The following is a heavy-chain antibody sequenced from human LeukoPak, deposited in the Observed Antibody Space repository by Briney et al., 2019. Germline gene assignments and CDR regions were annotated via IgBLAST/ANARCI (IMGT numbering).Heavy chain of an antibody. J-gene: IGHJ6*03. CDR2: IKSKTDGGTI. CDR3: TGETYYDFWSGYYYYYHMDV. V-gene: IGHV3-15*01. D-gene: IGHD3-3*01. CDR1: RFTLSNAW. Sequence: GGSLRLSCAASRFTLSNAWMSWVRQAPGKGLEWVGRIKSKTDGGTIDYAAPVKGRFTISRDDSKNTLYLQMNSLKTEDTAVYYCTGETYYDFWSGYYYYYHMDVWGKGTTVTVSS.